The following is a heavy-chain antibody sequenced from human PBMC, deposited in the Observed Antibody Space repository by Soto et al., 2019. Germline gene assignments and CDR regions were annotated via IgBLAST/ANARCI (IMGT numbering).Heavy chain of an antibody. CDR1: GGSISSGDYY. Sequence: SSETLSLTCTVSGGSISSGDYYWSWIRQPPGKGLEWIGYVYYSGVTYYNPSLKSRLTISLDTSKAQFSLKLGSVTAADTAVYFCARQQADFVGGQYFFDYWSQGTLVTVSS. V-gene: IGHV4-30-4*08. CDR3: ARQQADFVGGQYFFDY. D-gene: IGHD3-3*01. CDR2: VYYSGVT. J-gene: IGHJ4*02.